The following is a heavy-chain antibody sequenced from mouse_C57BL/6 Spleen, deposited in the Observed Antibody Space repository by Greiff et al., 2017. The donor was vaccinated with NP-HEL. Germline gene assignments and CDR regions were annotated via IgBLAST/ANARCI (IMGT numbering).Heavy chain of an antibody. Sequence: EVKLQQSGPELVKPGASVKMSCKASGYTFTDYNMHWVKQSHGKSLEWIGYINPNNGGTSYNQKFKGKATLTVNKSSSTAYMELRSLTSEDSAVYYCASTGTDWYFDVWGTGTTVTVSS. CDR1: GYTFTDYN. V-gene: IGHV1-22*01. CDR2: INPNNGGT. CDR3: ASTGTDWYFDV. J-gene: IGHJ1*03. D-gene: IGHD4-1*02.